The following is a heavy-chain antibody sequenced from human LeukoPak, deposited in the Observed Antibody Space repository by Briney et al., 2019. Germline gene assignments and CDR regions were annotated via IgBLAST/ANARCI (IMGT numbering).Heavy chain of an antibody. CDR1: GLTFSNYA. CDR3: AKRIGYDYGYYDY. D-gene: IGHD5-18*01. J-gene: IGHJ4*02. CDR2: ISDSGGGT. V-gene: IGHV3-23*01. Sequence: GGSLRLSCTLSGLTFSNYAMSWVRQAPGRGLEWVSVISDSGGGTDYADSVKGRFTISRDNSRNTLFLQLSSLRDDDTAIYYCAKRIGYDYGYYDYWGQGALVTVTS.